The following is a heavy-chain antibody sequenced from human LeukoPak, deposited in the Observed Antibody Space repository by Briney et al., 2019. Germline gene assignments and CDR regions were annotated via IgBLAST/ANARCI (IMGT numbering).Heavy chain of an antibody. CDR3: ARVSGSKCFDY. D-gene: IGHD1-26*01. Sequence: SVKVSCKASGGTFSSYAISWVRQAPGQGLEWMGRIIPILGIANYAQKFQGRVTITADKSTSTAYMELSSLRSEDTAVYYCARVSGSKCFDYWGQGTLVTVSS. CDR2: IIPILGIA. CDR1: GGTFSSYA. J-gene: IGHJ4*01. V-gene: IGHV1-69*04.